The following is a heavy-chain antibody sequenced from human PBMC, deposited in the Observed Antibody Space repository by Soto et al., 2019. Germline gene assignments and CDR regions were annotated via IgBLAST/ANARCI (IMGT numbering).Heavy chain of an antibody. V-gene: IGHV4-59*01. CDR1: GGSISSYY. CDR3: ARFNWYFDL. CDR2: IYYRGST. Sequence: QVQLQESGPGLVKPSETLSLTCTVSGGSISSYYWSWIRQPPGKGLEWIGYIYYRGSTNYNPSLKSRVTISVDTSKSQCSLKLSSVTAADTAMYYCARFNWYFDLWGRGTPVTCSP. J-gene: IGHJ2*01.